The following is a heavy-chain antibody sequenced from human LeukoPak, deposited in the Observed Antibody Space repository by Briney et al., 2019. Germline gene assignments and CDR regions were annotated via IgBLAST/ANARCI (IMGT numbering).Heavy chain of an antibody. Sequence: GGSLRLSCAASGFTFSDYYMGWIRQAPGKGLEWVSYISSSGSTIYYADSVEGRFTISRDNAKNSLYLQMNSLSAEDTTVYYCARPQIYCNTTSCHVGEYYFDHWGQGTLVTVSS. V-gene: IGHV3-11*04. CDR3: ARPQIYCNTTSCHVGEYYFDH. CDR2: ISSSGSTI. D-gene: IGHD2-2*01. CDR1: GFTFSDYY. J-gene: IGHJ4*02.